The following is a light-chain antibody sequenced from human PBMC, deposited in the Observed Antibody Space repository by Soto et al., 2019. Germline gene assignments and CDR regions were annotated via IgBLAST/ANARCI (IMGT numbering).Light chain of an antibody. CDR2: GAS. Sequence: EIVMTQSPATLSVSPGERVTLSCSASQSVSSNLAWYQQKPGQAPRLLIYGASTRATVIPARFSGSGSGTEFTLTISSLQSEDFAVYYCQQYNNWPPYTFGQGTKLAIK. CDR1: QSVSSN. CDR3: QQYNNWPPYT. J-gene: IGKJ2*01. V-gene: IGKV3-15*01.